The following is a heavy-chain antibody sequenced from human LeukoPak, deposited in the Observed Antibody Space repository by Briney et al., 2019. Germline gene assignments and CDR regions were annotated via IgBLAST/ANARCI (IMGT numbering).Heavy chain of an antibody. J-gene: IGHJ5*02. CDR3: ARDAGNRGYGCDL. V-gene: IGHV3-48*01. D-gene: IGHD6-25*01. CDR1: GFIFSQYS. Sequence: GGSLRLSCAASGFIFSQYSMNWVRQAPGKGLEWVSHIRSSSETFYADSVKGRFTISRDNARNSLYLQMNNLRGEDTAIYYCARDAGNRGYGCDLWGQGTLVTVSS. CDR2: IRSSSET.